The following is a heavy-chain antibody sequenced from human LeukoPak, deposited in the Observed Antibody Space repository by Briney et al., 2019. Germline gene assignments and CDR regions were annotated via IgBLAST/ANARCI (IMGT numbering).Heavy chain of an antibody. CDR3: AKDQASKYSSGYPPYYGDDGY. CDR1: GFTFSSYA. J-gene: IGHJ4*01. CDR2: ISWSGGST. Sequence: GGSLRLSCAASGFTFSSYAMSWVRQAPGKGLEWVSAISWSGGSTYYADSVKGRFTISRDNSKNTLYLQMNSLRAEDTAIYYCAKDQASKYSSGYPPYYGDDGYWGHRAIVT. D-gene: IGHD6-19*01. V-gene: IGHV3-23*01.